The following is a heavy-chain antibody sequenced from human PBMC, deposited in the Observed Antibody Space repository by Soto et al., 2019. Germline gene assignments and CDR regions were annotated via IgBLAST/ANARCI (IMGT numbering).Heavy chain of an antibody. Sequence: ASVKVSCKASGYTFTSYDINWVRQATGQGLEWMGWMNPNSGNTGYAQKFQGRVTMTRNTSISTAYMELSSLRSEDTAGYYCAGVGWGGYCSGGSCLNFDYWGQGTLVTVSS. CDR2: MNPNSGNT. CDR3: AGVGWGGYCSGGSCLNFDY. J-gene: IGHJ4*02. V-gene: IGHV1-8*01. D-gene: IGHD2-15*01. CDR1: GYTFTSYD.